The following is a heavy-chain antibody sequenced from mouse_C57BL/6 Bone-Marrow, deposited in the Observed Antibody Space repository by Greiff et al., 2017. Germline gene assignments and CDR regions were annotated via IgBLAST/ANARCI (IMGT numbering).Heavy chain of an antibody. CDR1: GYTFTSYW. CDR2: IDPSDSYT. Sequence: QLQQPGAELVMPGASVKLSCKASGYTFTSYWMHWVKQRPGQGLEWIGEIDPSDSYTNYNQKFKGKSTLTVDKSSSTAYMQLSSLTSEDSAVYYCARDYGSSYAYYFDYWGQGTTLTVSS. V-gene: IGHV1-69*01. J-gene: IGHJ2*01. D-gene: IGHD1-1*01. CDR3: ARDYGSSYAYYFDY.